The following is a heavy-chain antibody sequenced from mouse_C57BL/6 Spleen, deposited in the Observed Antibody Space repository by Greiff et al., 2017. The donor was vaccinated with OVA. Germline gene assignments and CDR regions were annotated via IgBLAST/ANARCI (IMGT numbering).Heavy chain of an antibody. CDR1: GFSLTSYG. J-gene: IGHJ1*03. V-gene: IGHV2-6-1*01. CDR3: ARQGYDYDDWYFDV. D-gene: IGHD2-4*01. CDR2: IWSDGST. Sequence: VKLMESGPGLVAPSQSLSITCTVSGFSLTSYGVHWVRQPPGKGLEWLVVIWSDGSTTYNSALKSRLSISKDNSKSQVFLKMNSLQTDDTAMYYCARQGYDYDDWYFDVWGTGTTVTVSS.